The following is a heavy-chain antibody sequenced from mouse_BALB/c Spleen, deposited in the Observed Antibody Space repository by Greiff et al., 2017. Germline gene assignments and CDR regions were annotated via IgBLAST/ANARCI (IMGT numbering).Heavy chain of an antibody. CDR3: ARGNSYYGYVYWYFDV. CDR1: GFTFSDYY. V-gene: IGHV5-4*02. J-gene: IGHJ1*01. CDR2: ISDGGSYT. D-gene: IGHD2-9*01. Sequence: EVKLMESGGGLVKPGGSLKLSCAASGFTFSDYYMYWVRQTPEKRLEWVATISDGGSYTYYPDSVKGRFTISRDNAKNNLYLQMSSLKSEDTAMYYCARGNSYYGYVYWYFDVWGAGTTVTVSS.